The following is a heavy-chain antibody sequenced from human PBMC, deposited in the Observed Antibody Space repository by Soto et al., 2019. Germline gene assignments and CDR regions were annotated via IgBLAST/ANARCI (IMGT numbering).Heavy chain of an antibody. CDR2: IYGGGTT. V-gene: IGHV3-53*01. CDR1: GFTVSSKY. D-gene: IGHD6-19*01. Sequence: EVQLVESGGGLLQPGGSLSLSCAASGFTVSSKYMTWVRQAPGKGLEWVSVIYGGGTTYYADSVKGRFTISRDNSKNTLYLQVNSLRAEDTAVYYCVQTTGWPGFDFWGQGTLVTVSS. J-gene: IGHJ4*02. CDR3: VQTTGWPGFDF.